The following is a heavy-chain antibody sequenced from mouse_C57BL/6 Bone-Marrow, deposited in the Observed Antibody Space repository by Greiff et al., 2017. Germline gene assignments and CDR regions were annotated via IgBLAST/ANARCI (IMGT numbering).Heavy chain of an antibody. V-gene: IGHV5-9-1*02. Sequence: EVMLVESGEGLVKPGGSLKLSCAASGFTFSSYAMSWVRQTPEKRLEWVAYISSGGDYIYYADTVKGRFTISRDNARNTLYLQMSSLKSEDTAMYYCTRDRRNDCGSSWGSWFAYWGQGTLVTVSA. CDR3: TRDRRNDCGSSWGSWFAY. CDR1: GFTFSSYA. J-gene: IGHJ3*01. CDR2: ISSGGDYI. D-gene: IGHD1-1*01.